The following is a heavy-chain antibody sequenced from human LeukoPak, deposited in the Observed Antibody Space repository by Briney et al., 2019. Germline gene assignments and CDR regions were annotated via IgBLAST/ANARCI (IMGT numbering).Heavy chain of an antibody. J-gene: IGHJ4*02. CDR3: ARYCTSTTCILRGFGY. D-gene: IGHD2-2*01. CDR2: IYHTGSA. V-gene: IGHV4-38-2*01. Sequence: SETLSLTCSVSGYSFTSGHYWGWIRQPPGKGLEWIANIYHTGSAHYNPSLKSRVTISVDTSKNQFSLKLSSVTAADTAVYYCARYCTSTTCILRGFGYWGQGTLVTVSS. CDR1: GYSFTSGHY.